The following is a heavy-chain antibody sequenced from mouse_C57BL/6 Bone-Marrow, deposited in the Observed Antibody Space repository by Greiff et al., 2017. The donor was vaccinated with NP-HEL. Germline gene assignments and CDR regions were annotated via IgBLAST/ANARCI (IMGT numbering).Heavy chain of an antibody. CDR1: GYTFTSYG. V-gene: IGHV1-81*01. J-gene: IGHJ1*03. CDR3: GRYRSWYFDV. CDR2: IYPRSGNT. Sequence: VQLQQSGAELARPGASVKLSCKASGYTFTSYGISWVKQRPGQGLEWIGEIYPRSGNTYYNEKFKGKATLTVDKSSSTAYMELRSLTSEDSAVYFCGRYRSWYFDVWGTGTTVTVSA.